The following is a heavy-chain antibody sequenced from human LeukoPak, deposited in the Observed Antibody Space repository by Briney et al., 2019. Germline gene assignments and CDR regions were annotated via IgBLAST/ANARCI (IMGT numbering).Heavy chain of an antibody. D-gene: IGHD5-24*01. CDR1: GFTFSNSA. Sequence: GGSLRLSCAASGFTFSNSALNWVRQAPGKGLEWVSTIANSGDNTYYADSVKGRFTISRDNSRNTLYLQMNSLSAEDTAVYYCAKSAGKDGYRDAFDIWGQGTVVAVSS. CDR2: IANSGDNT. J-gene: IGHJ3*02. V-gene: IGHV3-23*01. CDR3: AKSAGKDGYRDAFDI.